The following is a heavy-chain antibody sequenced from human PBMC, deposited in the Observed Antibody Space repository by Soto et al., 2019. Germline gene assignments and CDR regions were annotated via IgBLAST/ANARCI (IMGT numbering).Heavy chain of an antibody. Sequence: QVHLLLQSGAEVKKPGSSVKVSCKASGGTPSNSAISWVRQAPGQGLEWMGGIIPVFGLVKYAQNFQCRVTITADESTNTAYMELSRLRPEDTAVYYCAGGRIVVVGSRAYYGMDVWGQGTTVTVSS. V-gene: IGHV1-69*01. D-gene: IGHD3-22*01. CDR1: GGTPSNSA. J-gene: IGHJ6*02. CDR2: IIPVFGLV. CDR3: AGGRIVVVGSRAYYGMDV.